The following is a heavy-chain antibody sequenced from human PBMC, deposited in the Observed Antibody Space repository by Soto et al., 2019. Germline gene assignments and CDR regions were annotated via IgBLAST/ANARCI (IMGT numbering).Heavy chain of an antibody. J-gene: IGHJ4*02. CDR1: GFTFSSYA. CDR2: ISYDGSNK. V-gene: IGHV3-30-3*01. Sequence: QVQLVESGGGVVQPGRSLRLSCAASGFTFSSYAMHWVRQAPGKGLEWVAVISYDGSNKYYADSVKGRFTISRDNSKNTLYLQMNSLRAEDTAVYCCARDGLPDSSGWDPYYFDYWGQGTLVTVSS. D-gene: IGHD6-19*01. CDR3: ARDGLPDSSGWDPYYFDY.